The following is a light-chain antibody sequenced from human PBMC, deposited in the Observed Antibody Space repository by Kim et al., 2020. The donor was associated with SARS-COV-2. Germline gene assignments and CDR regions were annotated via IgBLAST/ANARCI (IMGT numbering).Light chain of an antibody. CDR1: QSISSW. Sequence: DIQMTQSPSTLSAFVGDRVTITCRASQSISSWLAWYQQKPGKAPKLLIYDASSLESGVPSRFSGSGSGTKFTLTISSLQPDDFATYYCQQYNSYSPYTFGQGTKLEI. CDR3: QQYNSYSPYT. V-gene: IGKV1-5*01. J-gene: IGKJ2*01. CDR2: DAS.